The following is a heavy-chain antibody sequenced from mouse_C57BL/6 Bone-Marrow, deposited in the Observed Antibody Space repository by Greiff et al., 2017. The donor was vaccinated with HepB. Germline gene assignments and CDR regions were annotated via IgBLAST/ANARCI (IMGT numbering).Heavy chain of an antibody. V-gene: IGHV14-2*01. CDR2: IDPEDGET. D-gene: IGHD1-1*01. Sequence: VQLQQSGAELVKPGASVKLSCTASGFNIKDYYMRWVKQRTEQGLEWIGRIDPEDGETKYAPKFQGKATITADTSSHPAYLQLSSLTSEDTAVYYCARSHYYGSSSLAYWGQGTLVTVSA. CDR1: GFNIKDYY. J-gene: IGHJ3*01. CDR3: ARSHYYGSSSLAY.